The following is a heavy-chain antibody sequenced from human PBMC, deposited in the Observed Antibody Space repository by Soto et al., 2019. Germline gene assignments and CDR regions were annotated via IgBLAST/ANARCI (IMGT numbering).Heavy chain of an antibody. CDR1: GYTFTSYG. D-gene: IGHD2-15*01. Sequence: QVQLVQSGAEVKKPGASVKVSCKASGYTFTSYGISWVRQAPGQGLEWMGWISAYNGNTNYAQKLQGRVTMTTDTSTSTAYMELRSLRPDDTAVYYCARAGYCSGGSCYREAYYYYGMDVWGQGTTVTVSS. V-gene: IGHV1-18*04. J-gene: IGHJ6*02. CDR3: ARAGYCSGGSCYREAYYYYGMDV. CDR2: ISAYNGNT.